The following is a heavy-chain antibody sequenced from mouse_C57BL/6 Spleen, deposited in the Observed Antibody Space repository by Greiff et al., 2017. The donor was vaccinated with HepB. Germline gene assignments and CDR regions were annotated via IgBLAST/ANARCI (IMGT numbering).Heavy chain of an antibody. CDR2: IYPGSGST. J-gene: IGHJ4*01. CDR3: AREGGLYYDYPYYYAMDY. V-gene: IGHV1-55*01. D-gene: IGHD2-4*01. Sequence: QVQLQHPGAELVKPGASVKMSCKASGYTFTSYWITWVKQRPGQGLEWIGDIYPGSGSTNYNEKFKSKATLTVDTSSSTAYMQLSSLTSADSAVYYCAREGGLYYDYPYYYAMDYWGQGPSVTVSS. CDR1: GYTFTSYW.